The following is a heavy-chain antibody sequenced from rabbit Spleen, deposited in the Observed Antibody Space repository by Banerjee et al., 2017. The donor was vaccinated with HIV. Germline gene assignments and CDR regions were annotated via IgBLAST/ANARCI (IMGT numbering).Heavy chain of an antibody. V-gene: IGHV1S45*01. Sequence: QEQLVESGGGLIKPEGSLKLSCTASGFSFSNKAVMCWVRQAPGKGLEWIACIDTNDGDTDYANWPKGRFTISKTSSTTVTLQLTSLTAADTATYFCARDRSSAWGAPFDLNYYFNLWGPGTLVTVS. D-gene: IGHD4-1*01. J-gene: IGHJ4*01. CDR2: IDTNDGDT. CDR3: ARDRSSAWGAPFDLNYYFNL. CDR1: GFSFSNKAV.